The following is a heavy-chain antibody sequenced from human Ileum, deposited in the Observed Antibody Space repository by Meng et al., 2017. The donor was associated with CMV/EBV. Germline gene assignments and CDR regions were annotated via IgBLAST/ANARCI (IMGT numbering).Heavy chain of an antibody. CDR2: INQYGST. V-gene: IGHV4-34*01. D-gene: IGHD5-12*01. CDR3: VTADHHAIKY. CDR1: VSFSPST. Sequence: GQFQHWGARLLKPSETLSLTGILGVSFSPSTWSWLRQAPGKGLEWFGEINQYGSTNFNPSVKSRVTISRDTSKNQFSLRLNSVTAADAAVYYCVTADHHAIKYWGQGTLVTVSS. J-gene: IGHJ4*02.